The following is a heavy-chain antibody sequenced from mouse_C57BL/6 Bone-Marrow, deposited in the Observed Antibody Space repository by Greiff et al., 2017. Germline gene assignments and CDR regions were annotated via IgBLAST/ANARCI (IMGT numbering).Heavy chain of an antibody. CDR3: ARGRYYYGSSRYYFDD. J-gene: IGHJ2*01. CDR2: IHPNSGST. CDR1: GYTFTSYW. V-gene: IGHV1-64*01. D-gene: IGHD1-1*01. Sequence: VQLQQPGAELVKPGASVKLSCKASGYTFTSYWMHWVKQRPGQGLEWIGMIHPNSGSTNYNEKFKSKATLTVDKSSSTAYMQLSSLTSEDSAVYYCARGRYYYGSSRYYFDDWGQGTTLTVSS.